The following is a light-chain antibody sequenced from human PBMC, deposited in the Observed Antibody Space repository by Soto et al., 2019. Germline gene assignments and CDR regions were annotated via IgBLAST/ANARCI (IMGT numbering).Light chain of an antibody. J-gene: IGKJ1*01. CDR3: QQYNSSPRT. Sequence: MEMKKSAATLSAYMGDRVTRTCRASQSISTWLAWYQQKPGKVPKLLIFKASSLQSGVPSRFSGSGSGTDFTLTISSLQPDDFAPYYCQQYNSSPRTFGQGTKVDIK. V-gene: IGKV1-5*03. CDR2: KAS. CDR1: QSISTW.